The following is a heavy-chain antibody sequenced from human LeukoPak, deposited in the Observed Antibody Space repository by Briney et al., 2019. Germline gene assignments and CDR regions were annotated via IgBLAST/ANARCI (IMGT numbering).Heavy chain of an antibody. CDR1: GFTFSSYW. D-gene: IGHD5-12*01. J-gene: IGHJ4*02. CDR2: IKQNGSGK. V-gene: IGHV3-7*01. Sequence: GGSLRLSCAASGFTFSSYWMSWVRQAPGKGLEWVANIKQNGSGKYYVDSVKGRFTISRDNAKNSLYLQMNSLRAEDTAIYYCAREKESSGYLGNYWGQGTLVTVSS. CDR3: AREKESSGYLGNY.